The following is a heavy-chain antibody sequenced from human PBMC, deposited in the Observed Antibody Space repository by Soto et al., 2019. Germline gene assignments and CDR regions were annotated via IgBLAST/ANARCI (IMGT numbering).Heavy chain of an antibody. CDR3: ARDQTGITTAGGGRIDR. Sequence: ESGGGVVQPGRSLRLSCAASGFTFSTHAMHWVRQAPGKGLECLAIVSFDGSNKYYADSVKGRFTISRDNSKNTLYLQMSGLTPEDTAFYYCARDQTGITTAGGGRIDRWGQGTLVTVSS. CDR2: VSFDGSNK. V-gene: IGHV3-30-3*01. CDR1: GFTFSTHA. D-gene: IGHD6-13*01. J-gene: IGHJ5*02.